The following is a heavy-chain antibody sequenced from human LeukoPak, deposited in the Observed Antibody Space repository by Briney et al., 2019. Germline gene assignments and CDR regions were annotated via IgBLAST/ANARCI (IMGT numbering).Heavy chain of an antibody. D-gene: IGHD3-22*01. CDR3: VTYYFDSSGPKKNY. Sequence: SETLSLTCAVYGGSFSGYYWSWIRQPPGKGLEWLGEINHSGSTNYNPSLKSRVTISVDTSKKQFSLKLSSVTAADTAVYYCVTYYFDSSGPKKNYWGQGTLVTVSS. V-gene: IGHV4-34*01. CDR2: INHSGST. CDR1: GGSFSGYY. J-gene: IGHJ4*02.